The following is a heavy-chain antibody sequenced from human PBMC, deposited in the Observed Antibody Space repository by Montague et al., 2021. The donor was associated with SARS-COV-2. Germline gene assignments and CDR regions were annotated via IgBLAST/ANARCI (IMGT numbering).Heavy chain of an antibody. CDR2: INFCGST. CDR3: ASRVTGTTVHDYYYGMDV. V-gene: IGHV4-4*08. J-gene: IGHJ6*02. Sequence: SETLSLTCTVSGGSISSYYWSWIRHPPGKRLEWIWYINFCGSTNYNSSLKSRVTISVDTTKNQISLKLSLVLAADTAVDDCASRVTGTTVHDYYYGMDVWGQGATVTVSS. CDR1: GGSISSYY. D-gene: IGHD1-20*01.